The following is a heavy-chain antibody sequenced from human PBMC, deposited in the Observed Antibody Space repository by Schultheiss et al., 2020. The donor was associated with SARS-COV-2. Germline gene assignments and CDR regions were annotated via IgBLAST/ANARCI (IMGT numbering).Heavy chain of an antibody. CDR3: ARDQVPVVAATPGY. D-gene: IGHD2-15*01. CDR2: ISYDGTNE. CDR1: GFTFSSYA. Sequence: GGSLRLSCAASGFTFSSYAMHWVRQAPGKGLQWVALISYDGTNEDYADSVKGGFTISRDNDKKTLYLHMNSLRAEDTAVYYCARDQVPVVAATPGYWGQGNLVTLSS. J-gene: IGHJ4*02. V-gene: IGHV3-30*04.